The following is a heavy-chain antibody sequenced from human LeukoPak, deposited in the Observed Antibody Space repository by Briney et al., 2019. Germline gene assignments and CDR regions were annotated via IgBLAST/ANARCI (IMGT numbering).Heavy chain of an antibody. CDR2: ISSDGRDI. CDR1: GFSFSSHA. J-gene: IGHJ4*01. CDR3: VREGFYFFDF. Sequence: GGSLRLSCAASGFSFSSHAMNWVRLAPGKGLEWVSFISSDGRDIFYSDSVRGRFTIFRDNAKDSVYLQMNSLRAEDSATYYCVREGFYFFDFWGQGTLVTVSS. V-gene: IGHV3-21*01.